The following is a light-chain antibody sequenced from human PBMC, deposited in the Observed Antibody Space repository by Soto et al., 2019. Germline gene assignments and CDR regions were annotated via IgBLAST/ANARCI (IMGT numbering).Light chain of an antibody. CDR2: TAS. CDR1: QSLRSY. CDR3: QQTLSFPPT. Sequence: SSLSASVGDRVKITGWASQSLRSYLHWYQQTPGKAPRLLIYTASSLQSGVPPRFSGSGSGTDFTLTISSLQPEDFATYYCQQTLSFPPTFGQGPRWMS. V-gene: IGKV1-39*01. J-gene: IGKJ1*01.